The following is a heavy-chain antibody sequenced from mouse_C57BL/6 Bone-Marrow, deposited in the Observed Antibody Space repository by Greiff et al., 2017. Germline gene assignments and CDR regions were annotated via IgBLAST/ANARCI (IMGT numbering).Heavy chain of an antibody. J-gene: IGHJ2*01. CDR1: GYTFTSYT. Sequence: QVQLQQSGAELARPGASVKMSCKASGYTFTSYTMHWVKQRPGQGLEWIGYINPSCGYIKYNQKFKDKATLTADNSSSTAYMQLSSLTSEDSAVYYCAKWLPYYFDYWGQGTTLTVAS. CDR2: INPSCGYI. V-gene: IGHV1-4*01. CDR3: AKWLPYYFDY. D-gene: IGHD2-2*01.